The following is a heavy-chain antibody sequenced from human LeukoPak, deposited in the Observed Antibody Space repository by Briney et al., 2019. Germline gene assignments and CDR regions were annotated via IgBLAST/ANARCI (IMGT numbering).Heavy chain of an antibody. CDR1: GFTFSSYA. CDR3: AKGIVLLSGSAFYNMDV. CDR2: ISATVGIT. V-gene: IGHV3-23*01. Sequence: PGGSLRLSCAASGFTFSSYAMSWVRQAPGKGLEWASAISATVGITSYADSVKGRFTISRDNSKNTLYPQMNSLRAEDTAVYYCAKGIVLLSGSAFYNMDVWGQGTTVTVSS. J-gene: IGHJ6*02. D-gene: IGHD3-10*01.